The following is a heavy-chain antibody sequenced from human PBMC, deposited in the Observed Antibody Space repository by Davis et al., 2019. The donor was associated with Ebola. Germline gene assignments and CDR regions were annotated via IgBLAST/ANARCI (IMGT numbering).Heavy chain of an antibody. CDR2: IAHDGSIS. CDR1: GFTFSSYG. D-gene: IGHD6-6*01. J-gene: IGHJ4*02. V-gene: IGHV3-30*18. CDR3: AKDERYSSSYEARTFDY. Sequence: GGSLRLSCAASGFTFSSYGIHWVRQAPGKGLEWVAVIAHDGSISYYADSVRGRFTTSRDNSKNTVYLEMNSLRTEDTAVYYCAKDERYSSSYEARTFDYWGQGTLVTVSS.